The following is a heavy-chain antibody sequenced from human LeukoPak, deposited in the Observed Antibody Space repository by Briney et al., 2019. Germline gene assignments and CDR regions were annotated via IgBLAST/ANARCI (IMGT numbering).Heavy chain of an antibody. V-gene: IGHV3-23*01. J-gene: IGHJ5*01. CDR3: AKAAGRNWFDS. CDR1: GFTFSIYA. CDR2: ISGSGGST. D-gene: IGHD6-6*01. Sequence: GGSLRLSCAASGFTFSIYAMSWVRQAPGKGLEWVSSISGSGGSTYYADSVKGRFTISRDNSKNTLSLQMSSLRAEDTAVYYCAKAAGRNWFDSWGQGTLVTVSS.